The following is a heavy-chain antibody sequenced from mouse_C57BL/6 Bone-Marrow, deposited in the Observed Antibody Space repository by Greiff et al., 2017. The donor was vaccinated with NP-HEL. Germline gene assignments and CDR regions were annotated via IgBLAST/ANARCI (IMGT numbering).Heavy chain of an antibody. V-gene: IGHV5-6*01. CDR3: ARTGDYYAMDY. J-gene: IGHJ4*01. CDR1: GFTFSSYG. CDR2: LSSGGSYT. Sequence: EVQLVESGGDLVKPGGSLKLSCAASGFTFSSYGMSWVRQTPDKRLEWVATLSSGGSYTYYPDSVKGRFTISRDNAKNTLYLQMSSLKSEDTAMYYCARTGDYYAMDYWGQGTSVTVSS.